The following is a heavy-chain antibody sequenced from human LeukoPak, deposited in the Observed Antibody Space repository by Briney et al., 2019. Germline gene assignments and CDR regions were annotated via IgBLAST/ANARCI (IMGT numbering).Heavy chain of an antibody. CDR2: IYTSGST. J-gene: IGHJ5*02. CDR3: ARGVSSSGWYNWFDP. CDR1: GGSISSYY. D-gene: IGHD6-19*01. Sequence: PSETLSLTCTVSGGSISSYYWSWIRQPAGKGLEWIGRIYTSGSTKYNPSLKSRVTMSVDTSQNQFSLKLSPATVAATAGYYFARGVSSSGWYNWFDPWGQGTLVTVSS. V-gene: IGHV4-4*07.